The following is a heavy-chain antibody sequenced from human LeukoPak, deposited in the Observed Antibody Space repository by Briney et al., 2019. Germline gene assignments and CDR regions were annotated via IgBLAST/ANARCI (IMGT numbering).Heavy chain of an antibody. V-gene: IGHV3-43*02. CDR1: GFTIGPYA. D-gene: IGHD2/OR15-2a*01. CDR3: ATWAFYHNLDV. CDR2: IKADGSGT. J-gene: IGHJ6*02. Sequence: GALRLSWAASGFTIGPYAMYWVRQGPGRGLEWVSVIKADGSGTFYADSVRGRFTTSRDNSKNSLYLQMNSLTSEDTALYYCATWAFYHNLDVWGQGTTVIVSS.